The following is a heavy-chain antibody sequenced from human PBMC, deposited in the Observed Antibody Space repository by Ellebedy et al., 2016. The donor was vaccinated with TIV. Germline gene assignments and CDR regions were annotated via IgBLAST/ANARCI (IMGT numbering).Heavy chain of an antibody. CDR1: GFIFNNYI. Sequence: PGGSLRLSCAASGFIFNNYIMHWVRQAPGKGLEWVALIWYDGSNEHYADSVKGRFTVSRDNSENTLHLQMDSLRAEDTAVYYCARVARLNTYAGYWGQGTLVTVSS. D-gene: IGHD4-17*01. CDR3: ARVARLNTYAGY. V-gene: IGHV3-33*01. J-gene: IGHJ4*02. CDR2: IWYDGSNE.